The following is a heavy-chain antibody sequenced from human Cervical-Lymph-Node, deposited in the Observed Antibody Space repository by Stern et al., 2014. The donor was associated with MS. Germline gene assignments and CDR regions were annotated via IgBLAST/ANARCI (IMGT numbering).Heavy chain of an antibody. Sequence: QEQLVQSGAEVKEPGSSVNVSCKVSGGTFHNYAISLVRHTTEEGLEWMGGIIPIFGATKAAQKFRDRLSIIADTSTTTVFMVLSSLKSHDTALYFCARDGPMSDLDFWGQGTRVTVSS. CDR2: IIPIFGAT. CDR3: ARDGPMSDLDF. J-gene: IGHJ4*02. V-gene: IGHV1-69*06. CDR1: GGTFHNYA.